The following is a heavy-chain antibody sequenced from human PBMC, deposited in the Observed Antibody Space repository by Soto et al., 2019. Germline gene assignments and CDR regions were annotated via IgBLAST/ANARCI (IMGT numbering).Heavy chain of an antibody. Sequence: EVQLVESGGGLVQPGGSLRLSCAASGFTLSSYEMNWVRQAPGKGLEWVSYISSSGSTIYYADSVKGRFTISRDNAKNSLYLQMNSLRAEDTAVYYCARDWLYSKYVPNFDYWGQGTLVTVSS. CDR3: ARDWLYSKYVPNFDY. CDR2: ISSSGSTI. V-gene: IGHV3-48*03. CDR1: GFTLSSYE. D-gene: IGHD4-4*01. J-gene: IGHJ4*02.